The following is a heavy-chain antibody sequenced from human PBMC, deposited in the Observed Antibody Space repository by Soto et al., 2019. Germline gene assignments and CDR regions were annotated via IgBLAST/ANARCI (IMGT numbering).Heavy chain of an antibody. CDR2: INHSGST. CDR1: GGSFSGYY. J-gene: IGHJ4*02. D-gene: IGHD5-18*01. Sequence: SETLSLTCAVYGGSFSGYYWSWIRQPPGKGLEWIGEINHSGSTNYNPSLKSRVTISVDTSKNQFSLKLSSVTAADTAVYYCARGDSSGYSYGYSLDYWGQGTLVTVSS. V-gene: IGHV4-34*01. CDR3: ARGDSSGYSYGYSLDY.